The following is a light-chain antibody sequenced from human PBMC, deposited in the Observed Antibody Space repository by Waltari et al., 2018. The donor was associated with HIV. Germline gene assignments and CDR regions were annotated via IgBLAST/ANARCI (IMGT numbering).Light chain of an antibody. Sequence: DIQMTQSPSSLSASIGDRVIMTCRASQSISSNLIWFQQRPGKAPKLLIYAASSLQSGVPSRFSGSGSGTDFTLTISSLQPEDFATYFCQQSYSTPLTFGPGTKVDIK. CDR1: QSISSN. CDR3: QQSYSTPLT. V-gene: IGKV1-39*01. J-gene: IGKJ3*01. CDR2: AAS.